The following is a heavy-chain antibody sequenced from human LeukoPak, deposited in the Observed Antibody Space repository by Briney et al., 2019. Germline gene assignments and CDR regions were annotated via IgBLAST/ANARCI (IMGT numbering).Heavy chain of an antibody. CDR3: AKDLAARLYYYGMDV. J-gene: IGHJ6*02. Sequence: GGSLRLSCAASGFTFDDYAMHWVRQAPGRGLEWVSGISWNSGSIGYADSVKGRFTISRDNAKNSLYLQMNSLRAEDTALYYCAKDLAARLYYYGMDVWGQGTTVTVSS. V-gene: IGHV3-9*01. D-gene: IGHD2-15*01. CDR2: ISWNSGSI. CDR1: GFTFDDYA.